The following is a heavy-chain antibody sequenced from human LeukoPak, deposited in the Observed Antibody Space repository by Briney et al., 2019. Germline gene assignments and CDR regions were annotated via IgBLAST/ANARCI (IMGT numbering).Heavy chain of an antibody. CDR2: ISYDGSNK. CDR3: AREGAGSYYHYYYYMDV. D-gene: IGHD1-26*01. V-gene: IGHV3-30*04. J-gene: IGHJ6*03. CDR1: GFTFRDYA. Sequence: PGTSLRLSCAASGFTFRDYAMHWVRQAPGKGLEWVAVISYDGSNKYYADSVKGRFTISRDNSKDTLYLQMNSLTAEDTAVYYCAREGAGSYYHYYYYMDVWSKGTTVTVSS.